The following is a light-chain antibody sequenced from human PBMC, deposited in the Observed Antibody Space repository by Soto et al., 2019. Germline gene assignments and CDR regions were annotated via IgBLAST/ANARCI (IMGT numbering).Light chain of an antibody. Sequence: QSALAQPASVSGSPGQSITISCTGTSSDVGGYNHVSWYQQHPGRAPKLIIYEVTNRPSGVSNRFSGSKSGNTASLTISGLQAEDEADYYCTSYASSITVVFGGGTQLTVL. CDR3: TSYASSITVV. CDR1: SSDVGGYNH. V-gene: IGLV2-14*01. CDR2: EVT. J-gene: IGLJ2*01.